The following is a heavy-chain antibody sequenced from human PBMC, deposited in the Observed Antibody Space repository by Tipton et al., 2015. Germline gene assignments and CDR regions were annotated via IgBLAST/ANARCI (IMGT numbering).Heavy chain of an antibody. J-gene: IGHJ4*02. V-gene: IGHV3-11*01. CDR2: ISNSGRNI. CDR1: GFTFGDHY. Sequence: SLRLSCAASGFTFGDHYMAWIRQAPGKGLEWLSYISNSGRNIYYADSVEGRFTVSRDNTEKSVSLQMDSLRAEDTAVYYCAKSRGYSSWRGFDYWGQGTLVTVSS. CDR3: AKSRGYSSWRGFDY. D-gene: IGHD3-10*01.